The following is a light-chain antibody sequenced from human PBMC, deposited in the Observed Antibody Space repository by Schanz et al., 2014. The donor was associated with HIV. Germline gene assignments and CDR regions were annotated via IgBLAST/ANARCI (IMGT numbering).Light chain of an antibody. CDR2: EVT. V-gene: IGLV2-11*01. CDR3: CSYAPSSTLV. J-gene: IGLJ3*02. Sequence: QSALTQPRSVSGSPGQSVTISCTGTSSDVGGYNYVSWYQQHPGKAPKLIIYEVTKRPSGVSNRFSGSKSGNTASLTISGLQAEDEADYYCCSYAPSSTLVFGGGTKLTVL. CDR1: SSDVGGYNY.